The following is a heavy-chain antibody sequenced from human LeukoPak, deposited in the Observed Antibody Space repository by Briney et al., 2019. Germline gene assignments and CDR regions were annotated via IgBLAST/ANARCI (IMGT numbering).Heavy chain of an antibody. Sequence: ASVKVSCKASGYTFTSYYMHWVRQAPGKGLEWMGGFDPEDGETIYAQKFQGRVTITEDTSTDTAYMELSSLRSEDTAVYYCATRGYSGYLKDYWGQGTLVTVSS. CDR2: FDPEDGET. CDR3: ATRGYSGYLKDY. D-gene: IGHD5-12*01. J-gene: IGHJ4*02. V-gene: IGHV1-24*01. CDR1: GYTFTSYY.